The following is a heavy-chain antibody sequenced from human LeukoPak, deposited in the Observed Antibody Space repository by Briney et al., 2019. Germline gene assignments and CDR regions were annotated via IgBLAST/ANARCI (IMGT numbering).Heavy chain of an antibody. D-gene: IGHD2-15*01. J-gene: IGHJ4*02. CDR3: AREVRGYCSGGSCYSRVFDY. Sequence: PSETLSLTCTVSGGSTSSYYWSWIRQPPGKGLEWIGYIYYSGSTNYNPSLKSRVTISVDTSKNQFSLKLSSVTAADTAVYYCAREVRGYCSGGSCYSRVFDYWGQGTLVTVSS. V-gene: IGHV4-59*01. CDR2: IYYSGST. CDR1: GGSTSSYY.